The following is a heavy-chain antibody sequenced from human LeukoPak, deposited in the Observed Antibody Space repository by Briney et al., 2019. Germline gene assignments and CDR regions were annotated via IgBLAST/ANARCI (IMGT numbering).Heavy chain of an antibody. V-gene: IGHV1-69*05. CDR2: IIPISGTA. D-gene: IGHD2-2*01. CDR3: ARGLQYQLLKALGYYYMDV. CDR1: GGTFSSHA. Sequence: SVKVSCNASGGTFSSHAIAWVRQAPGQGPEWMGGIIPISGTANYAQKFQGRVTITTDESTSTAYMELSSLTSDDTAVYYCARGLQYQLLKALGYYYMDVWGEGTTVTVSS. J-gene: IGHJ6*03.